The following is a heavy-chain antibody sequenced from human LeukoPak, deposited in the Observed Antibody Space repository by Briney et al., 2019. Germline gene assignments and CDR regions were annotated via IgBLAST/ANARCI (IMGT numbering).Heavy chain of an antibody. CDR2: ISYDGSNK. J-gene: IGHJ4*02. CDR1: GFTFSSYA. Sequence: GGSLRLSCAASGFTFSSYAMHWVRQAPGNGLEWVAVISYDGSNKYYADSVKGRFTISRDNSKNTLYLQMNSLRAEDTAVYYCARDPNYYGSLPLDYWGQGTLVTVSS. D-gene: IGHD3-10*01. CDR3: ARDPNYYGSLPLDY. V-gene: IGHV3-30-3*01.